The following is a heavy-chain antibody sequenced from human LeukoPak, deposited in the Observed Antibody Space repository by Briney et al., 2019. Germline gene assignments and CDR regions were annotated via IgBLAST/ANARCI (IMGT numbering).Heavy chain of an antibody. J-gene: IGHJ4*02. D-gene: IGHD6-13*01. Sequence: GGSLRLSCAASGFTFSAYTMHWVRQAPGKGLEWVSSISSGSTYINYADSMEGRFIISRDNAKISLYLQMNSLRAEDTAVYYCATERIAGALRHFHYWGQGTLVTVSS. CDR3: ATERIAGALRHFHY. CDR2: ISSGSTYI. V-gene: IGHV3-21*01. CDR1: GFTFSAYT.